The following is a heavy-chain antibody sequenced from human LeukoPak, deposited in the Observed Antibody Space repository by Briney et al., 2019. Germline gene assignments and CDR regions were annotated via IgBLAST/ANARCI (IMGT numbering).Heavy chain of an antibody. CDR1: GFTFDDHA. J-gene: IGHJ4*02. D-gene: IGHD3-22*01. CDR3: ARDKVNDFYDTTAYDY. CDR2: ISWNGDST. Sequence: GGSLRLSCAASGFTFDDHAMSWVREAPGKGLEWVSGISWNGDSTGYGDSVKGRFTISRDNAKNFLYLQMNSLRAEDTALYFCARDKVNDFYDTTAYDYWGQGTLVTGSS. V-gene: IGHV3-20*04.